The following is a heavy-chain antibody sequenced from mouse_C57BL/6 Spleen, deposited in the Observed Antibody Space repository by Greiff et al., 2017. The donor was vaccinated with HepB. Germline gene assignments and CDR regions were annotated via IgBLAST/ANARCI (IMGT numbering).Heavy chain of an antibody. D-gene: IGHD1-1*01. J-gene: IGHJ2*01. CDR1: GYTFTNYW. Sequence: VMLVESGAELVRPGTSVKMSCKASGYTFTNYWIGWAKQRPGHGLEWIGDIYPGGGYTNYNEKFKGKATLTADKSSSTAYMQFSSLTSEDSAIYYCARGAYYGSSYYFDYWGQGTTLTVSS. V-gene: IGHV1-63*01. CDR2: IYPGGGYT. CDR3: ARGAYYGSSYYFDY.